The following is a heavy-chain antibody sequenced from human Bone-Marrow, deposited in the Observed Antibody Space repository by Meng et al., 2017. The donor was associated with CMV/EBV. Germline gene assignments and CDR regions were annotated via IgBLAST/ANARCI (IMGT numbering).Heavy chain of an antibody. CDR1: GFTFSSYW. J-gene: IGHJ6*02. Sequence: ESLKISCAASGFTFSSYWMHWVRQATGKGLVWVSRINSDGSSTSYADSVKGRFTISRDNAKNTLYLQMNSLRAEDTAVYYCAKGQYYDFWSGRWLGMDVWGQGTTVTVS. V-gene: IGHV3-74*01. CDR3: AKGQYYDFWSGRWLGMDV. D-gene: IGHD3-3*01. CDR2: INSDGSST.